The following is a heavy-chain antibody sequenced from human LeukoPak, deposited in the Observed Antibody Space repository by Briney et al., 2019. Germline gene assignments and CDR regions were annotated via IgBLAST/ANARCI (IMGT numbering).Heavy chain of an antibody. D-gene: IGHD3-10*01. V-gene: IGHV1-46*01. CDR2: INPSGGST. CDR1: GYTCTSYY. J-gene: IGHJ6*02. CDR3: ARAITMVRGVKKYGMDV. Sequence: GASVTVSCKAAGYTCTSYYMHWVRRAPGQRLEGMGMINPSGGSTSYAQKFQGRVTMTRDTSTSTVYMELSSLRSEDTAVYYCARAITMVRGVKKYGMDVWGQGTTVTVSS.